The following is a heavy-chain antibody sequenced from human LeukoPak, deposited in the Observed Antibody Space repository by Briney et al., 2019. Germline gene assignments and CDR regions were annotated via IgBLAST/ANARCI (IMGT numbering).Heavy chain of an antibody. J-gene: IGHJ4*02. D-gene: IGHD2-15*01. Sequence: PGGSLRLSCAASGFTLSSYAMTWVRQAPGKGLEWVSAISGSGGSTYYADSVKGRFTISRDNSRNTPYLQMNSLRAEDTAVYYCARRVVYYFDYWGQGTLVTVSS. CDR1: GFTLSSYA. CDR3: ARRVVYYFDY. V-gene: IGHV3-23*01. CDR2: ISGSGGST.